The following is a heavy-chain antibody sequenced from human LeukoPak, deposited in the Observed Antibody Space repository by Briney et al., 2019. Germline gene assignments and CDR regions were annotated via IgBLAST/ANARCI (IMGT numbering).Heavy chain of an antibody. CDR1: GGSISSYY. CDR2: INHSGST. V-gene: IGHV4-34*01. J-gene: IGHJ4*02. Sequence: SATLSLTCTVSGGSISSYYWSWIRQPPGKGLEWIGEINHSGSTNYNPSLKSRVTISVDTSKNQFSLKLSSVTAADTAVYYCAGYYGSGSPNFDYWGQGTLVTVSS. D-gene: IGHD3-10*01. CDR3: AGYYGSGSPNFDY.